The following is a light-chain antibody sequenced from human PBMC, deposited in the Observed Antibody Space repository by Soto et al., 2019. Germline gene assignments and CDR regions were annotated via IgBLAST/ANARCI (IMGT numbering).Light chain of an antibody. CDR2: DAS. J-gene: IGKJ2*01. CDR3: QQRSNCPLT. CDR1: QSVSSY. Sequence: EIVLTQSPATLSMSPGERGTLSCRASQSVSSYLAWYQQKPGQAPRLLIYDASNRATGIPARFSGSGSGTDFTLTISSLEPEDFAVYYCQQRSNCPLTFGQGTKLEIK. V-gene: IGKV3-11*01.